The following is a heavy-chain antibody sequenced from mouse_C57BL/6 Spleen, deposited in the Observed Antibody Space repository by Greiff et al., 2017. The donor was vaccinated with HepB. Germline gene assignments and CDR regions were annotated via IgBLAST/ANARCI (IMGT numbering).Heavy chain of an antibody. D-gene: IGHD2-5*01. Sequence: EVKLVESGGDLVKPGGSLKLSCAASGFTFSSYGMSWVRQTPDKRLEWVATISSGGSYTYYPDSVKGRFTISRDNAKNTLYLQMSSLKSEDTAMYYCAIHWYSNDYYAMDYWGQGTSVTVSS. J-gene: IGHJ4*01. V-gene: IGHV5-6*01. CDR3: AIHWYSNDYYAMDY. CDR1: GFTFSSYG. CDR2: ISSGGSYT.